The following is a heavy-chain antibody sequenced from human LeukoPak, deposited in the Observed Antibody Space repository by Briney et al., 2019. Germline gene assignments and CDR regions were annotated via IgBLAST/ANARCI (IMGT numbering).Heavy chain of an antibody. D-gene: IGHD2-2*01. Sequence: GTSLRLSCAASGFTFSSYGMHWVRQAPGKGLEWVTLIWYDGSNKYYAESVEGRFTISRDNSENTLYLQTNSLRAEDTAVYYCARSPRGVVVPAAVDYWGQGTLVTVSS. CDR1: GFTFSSYG. J-gene: IGHJ4*02. CDR2: IWYDGSNK. CDR3: ARSPRGVVVPAAVDY. V-gene: IGHV3-33*01.